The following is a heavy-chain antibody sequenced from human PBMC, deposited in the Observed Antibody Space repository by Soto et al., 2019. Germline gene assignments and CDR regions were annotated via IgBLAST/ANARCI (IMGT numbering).Heavy chain of an antibody. CDR1: GGSFSGYY. D-gene: IGHD3-10*01. Sequence: QVQLQQWGAGLLKPSETLSLTCAVYGGSFSGYYWSWIRQPPGKGLEWIGEINHSGITNYNPSIKSLVTISVATSKIHFSLKLSSVTATNKAVYYCARGVLGVVRGSRNYFDYWGQGTLVTVSA. CDR3: ARGVLGVVRGSRNYFDY. CDR2: INHSGIT. J-gene: IGHJ4*02. V-gene: IGHV4-34*01.